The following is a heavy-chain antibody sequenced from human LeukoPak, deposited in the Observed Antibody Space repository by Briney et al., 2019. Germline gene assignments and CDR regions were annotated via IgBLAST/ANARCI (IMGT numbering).Heavy chain of an antibody. CDR2: IIPIFGTA. J-gene: IGHJ1*01. V-gene: IGHV1-69*13. D-gene: IGHD2-21*01. CDR1: GGTFSSYA. Sequence: SVKVSGKASGGTFSSYAISWVRQAPGQGLEWMGGIIPIFGTANYAQKFQGSVTITADESTSTAYMELSSLRSEDTAVYYCARDCGGDCSNEYFQHWGQGTLVTVSS. CDR3: ARDCGGDCSNEYFQH.